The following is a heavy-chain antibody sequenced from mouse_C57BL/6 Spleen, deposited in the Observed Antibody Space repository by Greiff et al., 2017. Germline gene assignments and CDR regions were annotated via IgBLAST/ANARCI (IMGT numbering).Heavy chain of an antibody. V-gene: IGHV1-50*01. Sequence: QVQLQQPGAELVKPGASVKLSCKASGYTFTSYWMQWVKQRPGQGLEWIGEIDPSDSYTNYNQKFKGKATLTVDTSSSTAYMQLSSLTSEDSAVYYCAIYYYSYWGQGTTRTVSS. D-gene: IGHD1-1*01. J-gene: IGHJ2*01. CDR3: AIYYYSY. CDR1: GYTFTSYW. CDR2: IDPSDSYT.